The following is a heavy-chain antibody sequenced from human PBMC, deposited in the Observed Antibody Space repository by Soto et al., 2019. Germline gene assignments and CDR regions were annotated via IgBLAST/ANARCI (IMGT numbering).Heavy chain of an antibody. Sequence: GGSLRLSCAASGFTFSSYWMHWVRQAPGKGLVWVSRINSDGSSTSYADSVKGRFTISRDNAKNTLYLQMNSLRAEDTAVYYCARGGLGYCSSTSCSPDISDYYYYYMDVWGKGTTVTVSS. CDR2: INSDGSST. CDR3: ARGGLGYCSSTSCSPDISDYYYYYMDV. D-gene: IGHD2-2*01. CDR1: GFTFSSYW. V-gene: IGHV3-74*01. J-gene: IGHJ6*03.